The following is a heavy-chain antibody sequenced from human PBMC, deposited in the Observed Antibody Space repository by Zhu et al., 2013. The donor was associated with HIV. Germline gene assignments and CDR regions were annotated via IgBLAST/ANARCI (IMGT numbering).Heavy chain of an antibody. J-gene: IGHJ6*02. V-gene: IGHV1-2*02. CDR3: ARGGGKYYAMDV. D-gene: IGHD1-1*01. CDR1: GYTFTGHY. CDR2: INPKSGGT. Sequence: QVQLVQSGAEVKKPGASVKVSCKASGYTFTGHYMYWVRQAPGQGLEWMGWINPKSGGTNNAQKFQGRVTMTRDTSISTAYMEVSRLKSDDTAVYYCARGGGKYYAMDVWGQGTTVTVSS.